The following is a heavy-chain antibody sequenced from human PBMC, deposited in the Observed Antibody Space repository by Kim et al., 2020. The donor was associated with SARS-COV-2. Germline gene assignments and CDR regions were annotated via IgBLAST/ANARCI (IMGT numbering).Heavy chain of an antibody. CDR3: ARGRYFDL. J-gene: IGHJ2*01. CDR2: SGST. V-gene: IGHV4-34*01. Sequence: SGSTNSHPSLPLRVTISVAPSKHQFSLKLSAVTAADTAVYYCARGRYFDLWGRGTLVTVSS.